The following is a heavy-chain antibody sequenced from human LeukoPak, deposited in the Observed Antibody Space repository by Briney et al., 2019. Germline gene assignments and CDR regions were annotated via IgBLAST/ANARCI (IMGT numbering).Heavy chain of an antibody. CDR3: ARDGGEWELDY. Sequence: GGSLRLSCVASGFTFSSYEMNWVRQAPGKGLEWVSYISKSDSTIYYADSVKGRFTISRDNAKNSLYLQMNSLRAEDTAVYHCARDGGEWELDYWGQGTLVTVSS. J-gene: IGHJ4*02. CDR1: GFTFSSYE. CDR2: ISKSDSTI. D-gene: IGHD1-26*01. V-gene: IGHV3-48*03.